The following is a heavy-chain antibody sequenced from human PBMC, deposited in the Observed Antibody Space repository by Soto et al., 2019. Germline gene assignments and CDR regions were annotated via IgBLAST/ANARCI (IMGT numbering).Heavy chain of an antibody. D-gene: IGHD3-16*01. CDR1: GFTVSTSE. Sequence: GGSLRLSCTVSGFTVSTSEMNWVRQAPGKGLEWVAYINSGGVTLYADSVKGRFTISRDNAQNSLFLQMNSLRAEDTALYYCTRDKGEQVAYRMDVWGQGTTVTVSS. V-gene: IGHV3-48*03. J-gene: IGHJ6*02. CDR2: INSGGVTL. CDR3: TRDKGEQVAYRMDV.